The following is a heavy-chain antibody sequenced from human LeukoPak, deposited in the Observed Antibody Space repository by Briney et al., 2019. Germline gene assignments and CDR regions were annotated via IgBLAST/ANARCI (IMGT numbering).Heavy chain of an antibody. CDR1: GFRFSECY. D-gene: IGHD4-17*01. J-gene: IGHJ2*01. V-gene: IGHV3-11*04. CDR3: AREVTMLTSDYYFDL. CDR2: ISSSGFTI. Sequence: GCSLTLSCPACGFRFSECYLSWIRQAAGKGLAWVACISSSGFTIYYADSLKGRFTISRDNAKKSLYLQMDSLRVDDTALYYCAREVTMLTSDYYFDLWGRGTLVTVSS.